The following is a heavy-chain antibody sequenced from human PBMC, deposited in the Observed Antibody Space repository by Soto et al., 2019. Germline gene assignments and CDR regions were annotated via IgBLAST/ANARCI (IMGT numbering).Heavy chain of an antibody. CDR3: TTASPWYNWNSC. V-gene: IGHV3-15*01. CDR1: GFTFSNAW. CDR2: IKSKTDGGTT. Sequence: GVSLRLSCAASGFTFSNAWMSWVRQAPGKGLEWVGRIKSKTDGGTTDYAAPVKGRFTISRDDSKNTLYLQMNSLKTEDTAVYYCTTASPWYNWNSCWGQGTLVTVSS. J-gene: IGHJ4*02. D-gene: IGHD1-1*01.